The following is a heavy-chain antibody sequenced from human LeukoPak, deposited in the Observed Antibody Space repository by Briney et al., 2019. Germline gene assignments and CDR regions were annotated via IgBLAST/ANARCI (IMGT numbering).Heavy chain of an antibody. Sequence: SQTLSLTCTVSGASISSGSFYWSWIRQPAGKGLEWIGRIYTSGSTTYNPSLKSRVTISVDTSKNQFSLKLSSVTAADTAVYYCARDHGRMPVHMNWYFDLWGRGTLVTVSS. CDR3: ARDHGRMPVHMNWYFDL. V-gene: IGHV4-61*02. CDR2: IYTSGST. CDR1: GASISSGSFY. J-gene: IGHJ2*01. D-gene: IGHD2-15*01.